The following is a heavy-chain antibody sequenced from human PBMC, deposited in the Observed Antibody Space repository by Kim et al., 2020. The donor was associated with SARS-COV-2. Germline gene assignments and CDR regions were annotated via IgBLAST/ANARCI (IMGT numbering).Heavy chain of an antibody. CDR3: ARASLVGPTYWFDP. CDR2: ISDDGSAK. CDR1: GFTFSTYP. V-gene: IGHV3-30*04. J-gene: IGHJ5*02. Sequence: LSLTCAASGFTFSTYPMLWVRQAPGKGLEWVAVISDDGSAKYYADSVKGRFTISRDNSKNTLYLQINTLRADDTTVYYCARASLVGPTYWFDPWGQGTLVTVSS. D-gene: IGHD1-26*01.